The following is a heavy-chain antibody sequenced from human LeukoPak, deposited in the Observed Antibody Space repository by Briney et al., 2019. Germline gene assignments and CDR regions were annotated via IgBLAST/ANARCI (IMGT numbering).Heavy chain of an antibody. CDR2: ISYDGNNK. Sequence: PGRSLRLSCAASGFTFSSYGMHWVRQAPGKGLEWVAVISYDGNNKYYADSVKGRFTISRDNTKNTLYLQMNSLRAEDTAVYYCAKVVGTTHPEFDYWGQGTLVTVSS. J-gene: IGHJ4*02. CDR1: GFTFSSYG. D-gene: IGHD1-1*01. V-gene: IGHV3-30*18. CDR3: AKVVGTTHPEFDY.